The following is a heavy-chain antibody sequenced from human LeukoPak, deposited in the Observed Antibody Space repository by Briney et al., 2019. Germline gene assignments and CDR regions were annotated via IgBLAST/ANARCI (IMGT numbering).Heavy chain of an antibody. CDR3: ARSSTKTYYYDSSGYCN. CDR2: INHSGST. D-gene: IGHD3-22*01. CDR1: GGSFSGYY. Sequence: SETLSLTCAVYGGSFSGYYWSWIRQPPGKGLEWIGEINHSGSTNYNPSLKSRVTISVDTSKNQFSLKLSSVTAADTAVYYCARSSTKTYYYDSSGYCNWGQGTLVTVSS. V-gene: IGHV4-34*01. J-gene: IGHJ4*02.